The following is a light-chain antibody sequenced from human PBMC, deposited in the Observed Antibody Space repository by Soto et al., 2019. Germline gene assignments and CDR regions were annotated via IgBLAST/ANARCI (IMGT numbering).Light chain of an antibody. CDR1: QSISNW. CDR3: QQYSSYST. CDR2: DAS. Sequence: DIQMTQSPSSLSASVGDRVTITCRASQSISNWLAWYQQKPGKAPKLLIYDASTLERGVPSRFSGCGFGTDFTLTISSLQPDDFATYYCQQYSSYSTFGQGTKVEMK. V-gene: IGKV1-5*01. J-gene: IGKJ1*01.